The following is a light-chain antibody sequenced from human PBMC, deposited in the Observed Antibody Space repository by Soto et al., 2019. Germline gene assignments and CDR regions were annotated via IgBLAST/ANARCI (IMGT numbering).Light chain of an antibody. V-gene: IGKV1-6*01. CDR2: GAS. Sequence: IQVTQSPSSLSASVGDSVTISCRASQGIRSDLAWYQQKPGKVPKLLIYGASRLASGVPSRFSGSGFGTDFTLTISSLQPEDFATYYCLQDYSFPWAFGQGTKVE. CDR3: LQDYSFPWA. J-gene: IGKJ1*01. CDR1: QGIRSD.